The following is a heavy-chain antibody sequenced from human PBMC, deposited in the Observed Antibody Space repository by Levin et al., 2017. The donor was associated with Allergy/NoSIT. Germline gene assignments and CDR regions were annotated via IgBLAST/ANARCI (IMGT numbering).Heavy chain of an antibody. CDR3: TSPGRGYSYGSFDY. D-gene: IGHD5-18*01. V-gene: IGHV3-73*01. J-gene: IGHJ4*02. Sequence: GGSLRLSCAASGFTFSGSAMHWVRQASGKGLEWVGRIRSKANSYATAYAASVKGRFTISRDDSKNTAYLQMNSLKTEDTAVYYCTSPGRGYSYGSFDYWGQGTLVTVSS. CDR2: IRSKANSYAT. CDR1: GFTFSGSA.